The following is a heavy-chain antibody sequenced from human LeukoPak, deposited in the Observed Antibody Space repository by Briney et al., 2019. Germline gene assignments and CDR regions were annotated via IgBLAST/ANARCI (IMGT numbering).Heavy chain of an antibody. V-gene: IGHV3-30*02. D-gene: IGHD5-12*01. J-gene: IGHJ4*02. Sequence: GGSLRLSCAASGFTFSSYGMHWVRQAPGKGLEWVAFIRYDGSNKYYADSVKGRFTISRDNAKNSLYLQMNSLRAEDTAVYYCARESGRRENFDYWGQGTLVTVSS. CDR3: ARESGRRENFDY. CDR2: IRYDGSNK. CDR1: GFTFSSYG.